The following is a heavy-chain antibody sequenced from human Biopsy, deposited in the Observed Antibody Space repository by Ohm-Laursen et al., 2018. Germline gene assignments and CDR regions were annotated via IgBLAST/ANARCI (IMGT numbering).Heavy chain of an antibody. CDR2: IHCKTGAT. D-gene: IGHD2-8*01. Sequence: SVKVSCKASSYTFTDYNIHWMRQAPGHGLEWLGYIHCKTGATNYAQKLQGTVTMTRDTSISTAYLAWGSLRSADTAIYYCARDPLNGHKHFDYWGQGSLVTVSS. J-gene: IGHJ4*02. V-gene: IGHV1-2*02. CDR1: SYTFTDYN. CDR3: ARDPLNGHKHFDY.